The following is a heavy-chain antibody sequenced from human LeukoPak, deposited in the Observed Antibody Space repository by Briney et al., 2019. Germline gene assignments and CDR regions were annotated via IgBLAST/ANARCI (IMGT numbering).Heavy chain of an antibody. V-gene: IGHV3-30*02. Sequence: GGSLRLSCGASGLTFSSYGMHWVRQAPGKGLEWVAFIRYDGSNKYYADSVKGRFTIPRDNSKNTLYLQMNSLRAEDTAVYYCARVQGGLAATTLFDYWGQGTLVTVSS. CDR3: ARVQGGLAATTLFDY. J-gene: IGHJ4*02. CDR1: GLTFSSYG. CDR2: IRYDGSNK. D-gene: IGHD4-17*01.